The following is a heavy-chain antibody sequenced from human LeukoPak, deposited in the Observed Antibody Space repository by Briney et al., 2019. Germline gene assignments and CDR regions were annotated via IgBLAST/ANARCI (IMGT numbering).Heavy chain of an antibody. CDR2: IRYDGSNK. CDR1: GFTFSSYG. D-gene: IGHD6-13*01. CDR3: AKDGTYSSSFLVAGYYYYVDV. V-gene: IGHV3-30*02. Sequence: PGGSLRLSCAASGFTFSSYGMHWVRQAPGKGLEWVAFIRYDGSNKYYADSVKGRFTISRDNSKNTLYLQMNSLRAEDTAVYYCAKDGTYSSSFLVAGYYYYVDVWGKGTTVTISS. J-gene: IGHJ6*03.